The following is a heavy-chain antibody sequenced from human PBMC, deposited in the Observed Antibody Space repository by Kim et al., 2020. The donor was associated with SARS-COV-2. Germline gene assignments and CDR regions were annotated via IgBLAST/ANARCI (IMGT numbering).Heavy chain of an antibody. V-gene: IGHV1-69*13. CDR2: IIPIFGTA. CDR1: GGTFSSYA. D-gene: IGHD2-8*01. Sequence: SVKVSCKASGGTFSSYAISWVRQAPGQGLEWMGGIIPIFGTANYAQKFQGRVTITADESTSTAYMELSSLRSEDTAVYYCASLINAYYYGMDVWGQGTTVTVSS. J-gene: IGHJ6*02. CDR3: ASLINAYYYGMDV.